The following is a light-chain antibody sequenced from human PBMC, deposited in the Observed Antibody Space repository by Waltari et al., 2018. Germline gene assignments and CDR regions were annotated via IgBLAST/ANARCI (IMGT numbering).Light chain of an antibody. CDR1: QSVSSNY. CDR2: DAA. CDR3: QQYAALPRT. Sequence: DIVLTQFPATLSLSPGERATLFCRASQSVSSNYLAWYQQKPGQAPRLLIYDAARGTTGLPARCSGSGSGTDFTLTISRLEPEDFAVYYCQQYAALPRTFGQGTRLEIK. J-gene: IGKJ2*01. V-gene: IGKV3D-20*01.